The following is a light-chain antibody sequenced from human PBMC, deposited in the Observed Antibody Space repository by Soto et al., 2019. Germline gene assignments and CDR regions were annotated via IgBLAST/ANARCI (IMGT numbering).Light chain of an antibody. CDR2: DAS. CDR3: QQRSNWPLIT. V-gene: IGKV3-11*01. Sequence: EIVLTQSPGTLSLSPVERATLSCRASQSVSNNYLAWYQQKPGQAPRLLIYDASNRATGIPARFSGSGSGTDFTLTISSLEPEDFAVYYCQQRSNWPLITFGQGTRLEIK. CDR1: QSVSNNY. J-gene: IGKJ5*01.